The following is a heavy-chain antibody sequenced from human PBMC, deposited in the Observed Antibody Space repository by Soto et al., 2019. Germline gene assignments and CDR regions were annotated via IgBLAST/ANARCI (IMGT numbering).Heavy chain of an antibody. Sequence: QVQLVESGGGVVQAGRSLTLSCATSGFTFSSYGIHWVRQAPGKGLEWVAAISHDGSKEYYADSVKGRFTISRDNSKNTLYLQMNSLRDEGTAVYYCAKVVEQWLVRQGMAVWGQGTTVTVSS. V-gene: IGHV3-30-3*01. D-gene: IGHD6-19*01. CDR1: GFTFSSYG. CDR2: ISHDGSKE. CDR3: AKVVEQWLVRQGMAV. J-gene: IGHJ6*02.